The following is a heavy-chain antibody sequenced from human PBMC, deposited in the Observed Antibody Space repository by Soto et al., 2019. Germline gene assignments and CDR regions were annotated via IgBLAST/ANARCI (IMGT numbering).Heavy chain of an antibody. V-gene: IGHV4-59*01. CDR1: GGSISSYY. CDR2: IYYSGST. Sequence: PSETLSLTCTVSGGSISSYYWSWIRQPPGKGLEWIGYIYYSGSTNYNPSLKSRVTISVDTSKNQFSLKLSSVTAADTAMYYCARPGYCGSTTCYGGRNAFDIRGQGTMVTVSS. J-gene: IGHJ3*02. CDR3: ARPGYCGSTTCYGGRNAFDI. D-gene: IGHD2-2*01.